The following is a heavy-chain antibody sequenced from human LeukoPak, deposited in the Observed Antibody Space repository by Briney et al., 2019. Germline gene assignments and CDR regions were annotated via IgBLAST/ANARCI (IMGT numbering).Heavy chain of an antibody. CDR3: ARVPYYEFWSGYSDPPAMDV. J-gene: IGHJ6*03. D-gene: IGHD3-3*01. V-gene: IGHV3-7*01. Sequence: GGSLRLSCAASGFTFSSYWMSWVRQAPGKGLEWVANIKQDGSEKYYVDSVKGRFTISRDNAKNSLYLQMDSLRAEDTAVYYCARVPYYEFWSGYSDPPAMDVWGKGTTVTVSS. CDR2: IKQDGSEK. CDR1: GFTFSSYW.